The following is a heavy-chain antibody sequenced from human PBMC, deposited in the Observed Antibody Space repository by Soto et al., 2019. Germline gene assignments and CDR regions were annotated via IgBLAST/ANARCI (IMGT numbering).Heavy chain of an antibody. CDR1: GDSISSYY. D-gene: IGHD3-22*01. V-gene: IGHV4-59*01. Sequence: QVQLQESGPGLVKPSETPSLTCAVSGDSISSYYCMWIRQPPGKGLESIGYLYYGRSANYNPSLKSRVTLSVDTSTNQSSLTLSSMTAADTAVYYCALRSMAVVPEYWGQGTLVTVSS. J-gene: IGHJ4*02. CDR2: LYYGRSA. CDR3: ALRSMAVVPEY.